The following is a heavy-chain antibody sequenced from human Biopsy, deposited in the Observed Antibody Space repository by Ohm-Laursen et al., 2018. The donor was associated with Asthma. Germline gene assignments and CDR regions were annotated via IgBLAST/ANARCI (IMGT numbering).Heavy chain of an antibody. CDR3: ARIPRRSGSYFVDY. D-gene: IGHD3-22*01. J-gene: IGHJ4*02. Sequence: SQTLSLTCSVSGDSITSGGCCWNWIRQHPGKGLEWIGYIHHSGTSYFNPSLKSRVSFSRDTSKNQFSLRLSSVTAAGTAMYYCARIPRRSGSYFVDYWGQGTLVTVSS. V-gene: IGHV4-31*03. CDR2: IHHSGTS. CDR1: GDSITSGGCC.